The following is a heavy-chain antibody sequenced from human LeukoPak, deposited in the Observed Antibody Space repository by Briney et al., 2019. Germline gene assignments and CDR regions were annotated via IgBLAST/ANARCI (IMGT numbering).Heavy chain of an antibody. CDR1: GFTFSSYA. J-gene: IGHJ5*02. CDR2: ISGSGGST. V-gene: IGHV3-23*01. Sequence: GGSLRLSCAASGFTFSSYAMSWVRQAPGKGLEWVSAISGSGGSTYYADSVKGRFTISRDNAKNSLYLQMNSLRAEDTAVYSCARGTTRSNWFDPWGQGTLVTVSS. D-gene: IGHD2/OR15-2a*01. CDR3: ARGTTRSNWFDP.